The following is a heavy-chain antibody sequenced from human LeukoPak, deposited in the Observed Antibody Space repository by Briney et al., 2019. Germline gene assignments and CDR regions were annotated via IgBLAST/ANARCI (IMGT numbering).Heavy chain of an antibody. CDR1: GYTFFSYE. CDR2: VNPKSGVT. D-gene: IGHD3-9*01. Sequence: ASVKVSCKGSGYTFFSYEIAWVRQATGQGLEWMGWVNPKSGVTGFAQKFQGRLSMSYNTSINTAYMELSSLRSEDTAMYYCARYGQYDVLTLDYWGQGSLITVSS. V-gene: IGHV1-8*01. CDR3: ARYGQYDVLTLDY. J-gene: IGHJ4*02.